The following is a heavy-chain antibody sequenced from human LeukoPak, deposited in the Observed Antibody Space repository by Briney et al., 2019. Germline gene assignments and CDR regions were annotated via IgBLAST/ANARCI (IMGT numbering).Heavy chain of an antibody. V-gene: IGHV3-30*18. CDR1: GFAFSSYG. D-gene: IGHD5-24*01. Sequence: PGGSLRLSCAASGFAFSSYGMHWVRQAPGKGLEWVAVISYDGSNKYYADSVKGRFTISRDNSKNTLYLQMNSLRAEDTAVYYCAKDIWLPYYYYFYYGMDVWGQGTTVTVSS. CDR3: AKDIWLPYYYYFYYGMDV. CDR2: ISYDGSNK. J-gene: IGHJ6*02.